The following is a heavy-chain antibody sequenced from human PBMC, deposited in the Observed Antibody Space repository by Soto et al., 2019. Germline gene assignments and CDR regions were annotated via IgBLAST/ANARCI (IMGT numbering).Heavy chain of an antibody. Sequence: ASVKISYTASGYTFTGYYMHWVRQAPGQGLEWMGWINPNSGGTNYAQKFQGWVTMTRDTSISTAYMELSRLRSDDTAMYYCARYSASSNYYYGMDVWGQGTTVPVSS. V-gene: IGHV1-2*04. CDR3: ARYSASSNYYYGMDV. CDR2: INPNSGGT. J-gene: IGHJ6*02. CDR1: GYTFTGYY. D-gene: IGHD6-6*01.